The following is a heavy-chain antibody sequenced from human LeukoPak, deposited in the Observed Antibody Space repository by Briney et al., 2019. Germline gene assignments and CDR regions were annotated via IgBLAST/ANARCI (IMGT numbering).Heavy chain of an antibody. V-gene: IGHV4-39*07. D-gene: IGHD2-21*02. CDR1: SGSISSSSYY. Sequence: PSETLSLTCTVSSGSISSSSYYWGWIRQPPGKGLEWIGSIYYSGNTYYNPSLKSRVTMSVDTSKSQFSLKLSSMTATDTAVYYCARSLAYAYCGGDCQGAFDVWGQGTMVTVSS. J-gene: IGHJ3*01. CDR2: IYYSGNT. CDR3: ARSLAYAYCGGDCQGAFDV.